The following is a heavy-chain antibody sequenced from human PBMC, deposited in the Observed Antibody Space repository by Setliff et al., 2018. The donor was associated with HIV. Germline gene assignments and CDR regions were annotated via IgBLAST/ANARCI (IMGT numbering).Heavy chain of an antibody. D-gene: IGHD2-8*02. J-gene: IGHJ4*02. CDR1: GFTVSSSY. V-gene: IGHV3-66*01. CDR3: ARDRLTSARYWTSDY. Sequence: PGGSLRLSCEASGFTVSSSYMAWVRQAPGKGLEWVSTIYSDGSTYHRDSVKGRFTLSRDNAKNSLYLVMNSLRADDTATYYCARDRLTSARYWTSDYWGQGTLVTVSS. CDR2: IYSDGST.